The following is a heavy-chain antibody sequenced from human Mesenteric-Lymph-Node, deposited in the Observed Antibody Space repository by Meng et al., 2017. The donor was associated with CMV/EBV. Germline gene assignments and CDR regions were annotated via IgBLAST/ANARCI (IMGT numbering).Heavy chain of an antibody. V-gene: IGHV1-8*01. D-gene: IGHD3-22*01. J-gene: IGHJ4*02. CDR1: GYMFTTYD. CDR2: MSPGSGNT. Sequence: SCKAAGYMFTTYDVNWVRQTTGQGLEWMGWMSPGSGNTGYAQKFQGRVIMTRDTSTSTHYMELSSLTSEDTVVYYCARGVVAGVDYWGQGTLVTVSS. CDR3: ARGVVAGVDY.